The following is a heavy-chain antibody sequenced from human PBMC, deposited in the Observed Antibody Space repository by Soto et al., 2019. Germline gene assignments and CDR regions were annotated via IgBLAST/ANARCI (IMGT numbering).Heavy chain of an antibody. CDR3: ARATDYGDYEGLIYYYYYGMDV. CDR2: IWYDGSNK. CDR1: GFTFSSYG. D-gene: IGHD4-17*01. Sequence: QVQLVESGGGVVQPGRSLRLSCAASGFTFSSYGMHWVRQAPGKGLEWVAVIWYDGSNKYYADSVKGRFTISRDNSKNTLYLQMNSLRAEDTAVYYCARATDYGDYEGLIYYYYYGMDVWGQGTTVTVSS. V-gene: IGHV3-33*01. J-gene: IGHJ6*02.